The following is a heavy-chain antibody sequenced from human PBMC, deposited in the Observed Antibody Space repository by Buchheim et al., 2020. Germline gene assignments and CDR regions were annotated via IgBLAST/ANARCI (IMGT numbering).Heavy chain of an antibody. CDR1: GFTFSSYA. CDR3: AKSTDYDFWSGTALADY. D-gene: IGHD3-3*01. J-gene: IGHJ4*02. Sequence: EAQLLESGGGLVQPGGSLRLSCAASGFTFSSYAMSWVRQAPGKGLEWVSSISASGGSTYYADSVKGRFTISRDNSKNTLYLQMNTLRAEDTAVYYCAKSTDYDFWSGTALADYWGQGTL. CDR2: ISASGGST. V-gene: IGHV3-23*01.